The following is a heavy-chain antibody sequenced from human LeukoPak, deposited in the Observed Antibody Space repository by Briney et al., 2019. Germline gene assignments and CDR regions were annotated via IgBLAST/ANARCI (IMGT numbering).Heavy chain of an antibody. D-gene: IGHD6-13*01. CDR1: GFTFSDYW. CDR2: IKQDGSDK. CDR3: ARGIAAAGTGALGFDY. Sequence: GGSLRLSCAASGFTFSDYWMTWVRQAPGKGLEWVANIKQDGSDKYYVASVKGRFTISRDNAKNTLYLQMNSLRAEDTAVYYCARGIAAAGTGALGFDYWGQGTLVTVSS. V-gene: IGHV3-7*01. J-gene: IGHJ4*02.